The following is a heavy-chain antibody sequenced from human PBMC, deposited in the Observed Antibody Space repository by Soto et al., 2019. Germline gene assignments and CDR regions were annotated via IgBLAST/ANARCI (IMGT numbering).Heavy chain of an antibody. CDR2: ISGSGGST. CDR1: GFTFSSYA. CDR3: AKGPPTLWWLQTSQLNGFDY. Sequence: PGGSLRLSCAASGFTFSSYAMSWVRQAPGKGLEWVSAISGSGGSTYYADSVKGRFTISRDNSKNTLYLQMNSLRAEDTAVYYCAKGPPTLWWLQTSQLNGFDYWGQGTLVTVPQ. V-gene: IGHV3-23*01. D-gene: IGHD5-12*01. J-gene: IGHJ4*02.